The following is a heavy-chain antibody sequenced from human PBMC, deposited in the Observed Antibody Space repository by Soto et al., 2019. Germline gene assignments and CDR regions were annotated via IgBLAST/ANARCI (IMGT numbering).Heavy chain of an antibody. V-gene: IGHV5-10-1*01. CDR2: IDPSDSYT. CDR1: GYSFTSYL. CDR3: ARLQAAAGDNDLTFDY. D-gene: IGHD6-13*01. Sequence: GESLQSSCNGCGYSFTSYLSSWVRQMPGKGLEWMGRIDPSDSYTNYSPSFQGHVTISADKSISTAYLQWSSLKASDTAMYYCARLQAAAGDNDLTFDYWGQGTLVTVSS. J-gene: IGHJ4*02.